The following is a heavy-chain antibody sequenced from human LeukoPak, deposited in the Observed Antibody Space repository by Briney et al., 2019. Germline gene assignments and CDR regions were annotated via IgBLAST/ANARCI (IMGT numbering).Heavy chain of an antibody. J-gene: IGHJ4*02. D-gene: IGHD5/OR15-5a*01. CDR3: ARGRSTMSDY. V-gene: IGHV3-66*01. CDR1: GFTVSSNC. CDR2: IYSGGST. Sequence: GGSLRLSCAPSGFTVSSNCMSWVRQAPGKGLEWVSVIYSGGSTYYADSVRGRFTISRDNSKNTLYLQMNSLRAEDTAVYYCARGRSTMSDYWGQGTLVTVSS.